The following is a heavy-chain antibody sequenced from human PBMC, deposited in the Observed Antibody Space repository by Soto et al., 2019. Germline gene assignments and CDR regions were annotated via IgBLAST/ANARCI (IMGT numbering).Heavy chain of an antibody. D-gene: IGHD2-15*01. CDR1: GFTFSSYA. CDR3: AKGTGVVVVAARTNYYYYGMDV. Sequence: GGSLRLSCAASGFTFSSYAMSWVRQAPGKGLEWVSAISGSGGSTYYADSGKGRFTISRDNSKNTLYLQMNSLRAEDTAVYYCAKGTGVVVVAARTNYYYYGMDVWGQGTTVTVSS. V-gene: IGHV3-23*01. CDR2: ISGSGGST. J-gene: IGHJ6*02.